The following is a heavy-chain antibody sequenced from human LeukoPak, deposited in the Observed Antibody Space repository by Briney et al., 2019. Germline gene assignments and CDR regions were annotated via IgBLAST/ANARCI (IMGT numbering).Heavy chain of an antibody. CDR2: ISSSSSYI. V-gene: IGHV3-21*01. CDR1: GFTFSSYS. CDR3: ARDWGGATGWFPYYYYGMDV. Sequence: PGGSLRLSCAASGFTFSSYSMNWVRQAPGKGLEWVSSISSSSSYIYYADSVKGRFTISRDNAKNSLYLQMNSLRAEDTAVYYCARDWGGATGWFPYYYYGMDVWGQGTTVTVSS. J-gene: IGHJ6*02. D-gene: IGHD3-16*01.